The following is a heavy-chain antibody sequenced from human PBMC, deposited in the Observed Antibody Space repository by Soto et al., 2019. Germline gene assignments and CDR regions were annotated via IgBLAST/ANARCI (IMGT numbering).Heavy chain of an antibody. CDR2: IIPVLGTA. Sequence: QVQLVQSGAEVKKPGSSVKVSCKASGGTFNNYAINWVRQAPGQGLEWMGGIIPVLGTANYAQKFLGRVSITADESTRTGYMDLRSLRYEESAVYYCARGLEDWYGCPSEAGGGSSYYFDYWGQGTLVTVTS. J-gene: IGHJ4*02. CDR1: GGTFNNYA. D-gene: IGHD3-10*01. CDR3: ARGLEDWYGCPSEAGGGSSYYFDY. V-gene: IGHV1-69*01.